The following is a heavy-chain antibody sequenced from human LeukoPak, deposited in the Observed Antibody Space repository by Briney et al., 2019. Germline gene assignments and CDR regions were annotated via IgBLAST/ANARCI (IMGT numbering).Heavy chain of an antibody. CDR1: GFTFSSYA. V-gene: IGHV3-23*01. Sequence: GGSLRLSCAASGFTFSSYAMTWVRKAPGKGLEWVSAITGSGGSTYYADSVKGRFTISRDNSKNTLYLQMNSLRAEDTAVYYCAKALYCSGGSCYGERGYYYYYYMDVWGKGTTATVSS. J-gene: IGHJ6*03. CDR2: ITGSGGST. CDR3: AKALYCSGGSCYGERGYYYYYYMDV. D-gene: IGHD2-15*01.